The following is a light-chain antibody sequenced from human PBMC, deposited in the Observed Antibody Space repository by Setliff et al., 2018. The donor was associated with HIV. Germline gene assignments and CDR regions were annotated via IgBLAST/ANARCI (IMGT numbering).Light chain of an antibody. J-gene: IGLJ1*01. CDR1: ALPKQY. Sequence: SYELTQPPSVSVSPGQTARITCSGDALPKQYAYWYQQKPGQAPLLVIYQDSERPSGIPERFSGSSSGTTVTLTISGVQAEDEADYYCQSADSSGTYVFGTGTKVTV. V-gene: IGLV3-25*03. CDR3: QSADSSGTYV. CDR2: QDS.